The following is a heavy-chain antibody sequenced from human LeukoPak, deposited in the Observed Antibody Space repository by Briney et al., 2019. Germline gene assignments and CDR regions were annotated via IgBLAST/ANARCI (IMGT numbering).Heavy chain of an antibody. J-gene: IGHJ1*01. Sequence: SETLSLTCTVTGGSISSSSYYWGWIRQPPGKGLEWIGSIYYSGSTNYNPSLKSRVTISVDTSKNQFSLKLSSVTAADTAVYYCARGKAAAPNYFQHWGQGTLVTVSS. CDR3: ARGKAAAPNYFQH. V-gene: IGHV4-39*07. CDR1: GGSISSSSYY. D-gene: IGHD6-6*01. CDR2: IYYSGST.